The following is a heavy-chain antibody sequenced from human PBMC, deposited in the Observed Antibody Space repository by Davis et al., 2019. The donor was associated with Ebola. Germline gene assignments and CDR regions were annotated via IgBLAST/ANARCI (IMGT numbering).Heavy chain of an antibody. V-gene: IGHV3-33*01. CDR3: AREGISSGYSSLYYYGMDV. D-gene: IGHD3-22*01. CDR1: GFTFSSYG. CDR2: IWYDGSNK. Sequence: GGSLRLSCAASGFTFSSYGMHWVRQAPGKGLEWVAVIWYDGSNKYYADSVKGRFTISRDNSKNTLYLQMNSLRAEDTAVYYCAREGISSGYSSLYYYGMDVWGQGTTVTVSS. J-gene: IGHJ6*02.